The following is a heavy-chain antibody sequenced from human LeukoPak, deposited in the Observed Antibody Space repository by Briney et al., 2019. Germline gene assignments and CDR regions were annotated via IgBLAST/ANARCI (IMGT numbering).Heavy chain of an antibody. CDR3: ARGRDYYDSSGYYYYYGMDV. J-gene: IGHJ6*02. CDR1: AFIFSGHW. D-gene: IGHD3-22*01. CDR2: INHSGST. Sequence: GSLRLSCEGSAFIFSGHWMNWVRQPPGKGLEWIGEINHSGSTNYNPSLKSRVTISVDTSKNQFSLKLSSVTAADTGVYCCARGRDYYDSSGYYYYYGMDVWGQGTTVTVSS. V-gene: IGHV4-4*01.